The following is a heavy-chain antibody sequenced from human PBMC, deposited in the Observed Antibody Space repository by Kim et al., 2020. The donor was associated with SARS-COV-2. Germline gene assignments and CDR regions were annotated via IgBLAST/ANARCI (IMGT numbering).Heavy chain of an antibody. CDR1: GGSISSSSYY. CDR2: IYYSGST. J-gene: IGHJ4*02. CDR3: ARQLAKDYYDSSGYYYQGN. Sequence: SETLSLTCTVSGGSISSSSYYWGWIRQPPGKGLEWIGSIYYSGSTYYNPSLKSRVTISVDTSKNQFSLKLSSVTAADTAVYYCARQLAKDYYDSSGYYYQGNWGQGTLVTVSS. V-gene: IGHV4-39*01. D-gene: IGHD3-22*01.